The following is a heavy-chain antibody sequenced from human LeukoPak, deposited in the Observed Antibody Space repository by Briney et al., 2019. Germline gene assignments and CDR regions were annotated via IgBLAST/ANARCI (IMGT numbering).Heavy chain of an antibody. D-gene: IGHD2-2*01. J-gene: IGHJ6*03. V-gene: IGHV1-18*01. Sequence: ASVKVSCKASGYTFTSYGISWVRQAPGQGLEWMGWISAYNGNTNYAQKLQGRVTMTTDTSTSTAYMELRSLRSDDTAVYYCAREVHEYCSSTSCYPSYYYYMDVWGKGTTVTVSS. CDR3: AREVHEYCSSTSCYPSYYYYMDV. CDR1: GYTFTSYG. CDR2: ISAYNGNT.